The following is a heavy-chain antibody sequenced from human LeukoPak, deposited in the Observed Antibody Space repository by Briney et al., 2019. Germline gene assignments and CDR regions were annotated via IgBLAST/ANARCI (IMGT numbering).Heavy chain of an antibody. D-gene: IGHD3-9*01. V-gene: IGHV3-23*01. Sequence: GGSLRLSCAASGFTFSNYAMSWGRQAPGKGLEWVSAVSGRGDSTYYADSVKGRFTISRDNSKNTLYLQMNSLRAEDTAVYYCAKWGDYGILTGYYDSDYWGQGTLVTVSS. CDR3: AKWGDYGILTGYYDSDY. CDR2: VSGRGDST. CDR1: GFTFSNYA. J-gene: IGHJ4*02.